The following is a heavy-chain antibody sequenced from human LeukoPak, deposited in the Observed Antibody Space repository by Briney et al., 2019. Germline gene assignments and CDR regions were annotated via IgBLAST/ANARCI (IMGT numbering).Heavy chain of an antibody. Sequence: PGGSLRLSCAASGFTFSSYSMNWVRQAPGKGLEWVSSISSSSSYIYYADSVKGRFTISRDNAKNSLYLQMNSLRAEDTAVYYCAGSIAAAGIPDYWGQGTLVTVSS. CDR3: AGSIAAAGIPDY. J-gene: IGHJ4*02. CDR1: GFTFSSYS. CDR2: ISSSSSYI. D-gene: IGHD6-13*01. V-gene: IGHV3-21*01.